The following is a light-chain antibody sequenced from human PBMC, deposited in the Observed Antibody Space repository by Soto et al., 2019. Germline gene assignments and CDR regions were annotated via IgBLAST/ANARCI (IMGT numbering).Light chain of an antibody. Sequence: EIQMTQSPSTLSASVGDRAIITCRASQTVERWMAWYQQKPGKAPKLLISDVSTLERGVPSRFSGSGSATEFTLTISGLQPDDFATYYCQQYKDYVYTFGQGTKVDI. V-gene: IGKV1-5*01. CDR3: QQYKDYVYT. CDR1: QTVERW. J-gene: IGKJ2*01. CDR2: DVS.